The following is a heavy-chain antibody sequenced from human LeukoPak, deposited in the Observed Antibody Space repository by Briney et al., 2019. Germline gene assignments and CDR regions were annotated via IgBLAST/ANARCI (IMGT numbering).Heavy chain of an antibody. CDR3: ARTVLRDSTSPDAFDI. CDR2: IYHSGST. D-gene: IGHD2-2*01. CDR1: GGYISSGGYY. Sequence: SETLSLTCTVSGGYISSGGYYWSWIRQPPGKGLEWIGYIYHSGSTYYNPSLKSRVTISVDRSKNQFSLKLSSVTAADTAVYYCARTVLRDSTSPDAFDIWGQGTMVTVSS. V-gene: IGHV4-30-2*01. J-gene: IGHJ3*02.